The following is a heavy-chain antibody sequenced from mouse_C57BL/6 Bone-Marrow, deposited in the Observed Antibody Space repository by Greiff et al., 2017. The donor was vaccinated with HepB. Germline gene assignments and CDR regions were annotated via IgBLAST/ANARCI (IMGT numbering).Heavy chain of an antibody. CDR3: ARGDLYAMDY. CDR1: GYSITSGYY. CDR2: ISYDGGN. V-gene: IGHV3-6*01. Sequence: EVKLQESGPGLVKPSQSLSLTCSVTGYSITSGYYWNWIRQFPGNKLEWMGYISYDGGNNYNPSLKNRISITRDTSKNQFFLKLNSVTTEDTATYYCARGDLYAMDYWGQVTSVTVSS. J-gene: IGHJ4*01.